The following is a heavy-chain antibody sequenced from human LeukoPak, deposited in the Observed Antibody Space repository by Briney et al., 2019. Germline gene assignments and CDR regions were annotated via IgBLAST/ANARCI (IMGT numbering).Heavy chain of an antibody. D-gene: IGHD3-10*01. V-gene: IGHV1-2*02. Sequence: ASVKVSCKASGYTFTGYYMHWVRQAPGQGLEWMGWINPNSGGTNYAQKFQGRVTMTRDTSISTAYMELSRLRSDDTAVYYCARGHYYGSGSFDYWGQGTLVTVSS. CDR3: ARGHYYGSGSFDY. CDR1: GYTFTGYY. CDR2: INPNSGGT. J-gene: IGHJ4*02.